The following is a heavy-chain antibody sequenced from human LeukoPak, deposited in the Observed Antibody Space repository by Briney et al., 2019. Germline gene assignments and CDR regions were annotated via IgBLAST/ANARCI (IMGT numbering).Heavy chain of an antibody. CDR2: IFYSGST. D-gene: IGHD6-19*01. J-gene: IGHJ3*02. Sequence: SETLSLTCSVSGGSISNYYWSWIRQPPGKGLEWIGYIFYSGSTKYNPSLKSRVTISVDTSKNQFSLKLRSVTAADTAVYHCARHPPRGSSGDAFDIWGQGTLVTVSS. CDR1: GGSISNYY. V-gene: IGHV4-59*08. CDR3: ARHPPRGSSGDAFDI.